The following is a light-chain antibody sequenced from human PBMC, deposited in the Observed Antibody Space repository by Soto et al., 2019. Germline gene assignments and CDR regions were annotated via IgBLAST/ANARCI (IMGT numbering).Light chain of an antibody. CDR2: GAS. CDR3: QQYNKWPLFT. CDR1: QSVSSN. J-gene: IGKJ3*01. Sequence: EIVMTQSPATLSVSPGERATLSCRASQSVSSNLAWYQQRRGQAPRLLIYGASTRATGIPARFSGSGSGIEFTLTISSLQSEDFAVYYCQQYNKWPLFTFGPGTRVDMK. V-gene: IGKV3-15*01.